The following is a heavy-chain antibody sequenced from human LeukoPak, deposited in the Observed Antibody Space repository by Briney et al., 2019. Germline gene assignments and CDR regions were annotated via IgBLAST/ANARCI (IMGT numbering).Heavy chain of an antibody. CDR1: GGSISYFY. V-gene: IGHV4-4*07. D-gene: IGHD3-22*01. CDR2: IYTSGST. Sequence: SETLSLTCTVSGGSISYFYWSWIRQPAGKGLEWIGRIYTSGSTNYNPSLKSRVTISVDTSKNQFSLKLSSVTAADTAVYYCARDNGVPYYYDSSGYYSDAFDIWGQGTMVTVSS. CDR3: ARDNGVPYYYDSSGYYSDAFDI. J-gene: IGHJ3*02.